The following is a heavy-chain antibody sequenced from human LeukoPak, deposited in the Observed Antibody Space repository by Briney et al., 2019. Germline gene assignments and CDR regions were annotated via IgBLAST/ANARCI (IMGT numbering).Heavy chain of an antibody. CDR1: GFTFDDYG. CDR2: INWNGGST. D-gene: IGHD6-19*01. V-gene: IGHV3-20*04. CDR3: AREGYSSGWSHFDY. Sequence: GGSLRLSCAASGFTFDDYGMSWVRQAPGKGLEWVSGINWNGGSTGYADSVKGRFTISRDNAKNSLYLQMNSLRAEGTALYYCAREGYSSGWSHFDYWGQGTLVTVSS. J-gene: IGHJ4*02.